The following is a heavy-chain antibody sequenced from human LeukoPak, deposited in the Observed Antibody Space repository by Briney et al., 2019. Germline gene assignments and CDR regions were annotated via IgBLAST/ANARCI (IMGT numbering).Heavy chain of an antibody. CDR3: ARDPSGVVAATPIRNWFDP. D-gene: IGHD2-15*01. J-gene: IGHJ5*02. V-gene: IGHV1-69*04. CDR2: IIPILGIA. CDR1: GGTFSSYA. Sequence: ASVKVSCKASGGTFSSYAISWVRQAPGQGLEWMGRIIPILGIANCAQKFQGRVTITADKSTSTAYMELSSLRSEDTAVYYCARDPSGVVAATPIRNWFDPWGQGTLVTVSS.